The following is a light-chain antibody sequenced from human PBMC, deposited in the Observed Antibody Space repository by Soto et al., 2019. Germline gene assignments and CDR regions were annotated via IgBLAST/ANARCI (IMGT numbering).Light chain of an antibody. CDR1: GSDVGGYNY. Sequence: QSALTQPASVSGSPGQSITISCTGTGSDVGGYNYVSWYQQHPDNAPKLIIYEVSNRPSGVSNRFSASKSDNTASLTISGLQAEDEADYDCSSKTRSTSPYVFGTGTKLTVL. CDR2: EVS. CDR3: SSKTRSTSPYV. V-gene: IGLV2-14*01. J-gene: IGLJ1*01.